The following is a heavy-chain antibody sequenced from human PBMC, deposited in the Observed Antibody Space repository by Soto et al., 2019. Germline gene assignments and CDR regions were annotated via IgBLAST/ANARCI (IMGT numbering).Heavy chain of an antibody. CDR1: GFTFSYYE. Sequence: EVQLAESGGDLVQPGGSLRLSCVGSGFTFSYYEMNWVRQAPGKGLERVAFISHTDRLTHYPDSVRGRFTISRDNAKNSLYLHMTSLRVEDTAVYYCARDTGRASADLWGQGTPVTVSS. V-gene: IGHV3-48*03. D-gene: IGHD6-13*01. CDR2: ISHTDRLT. J-gene: IGHJ5*02. CDR3: ARDTGRASADL.